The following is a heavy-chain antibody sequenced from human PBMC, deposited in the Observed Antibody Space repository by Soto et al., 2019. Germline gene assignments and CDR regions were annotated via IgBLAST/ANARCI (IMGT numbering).Heavy chain of an antibody. CDR2: VIPSCGTA. CDR1: GGTFSSYA. CDR3: ARELMVRGVIVFSRSAFDI. D-gene: IGHD3-10*01. V-gene: IGHV1-69*01. J-gene: IGHJ3*02. Sequence: QVQLVQSGAEVQKPGSAVKVSCKASGGTFSSYAISWVRQAPGQGLEWMGGVIPSCGTANYAQKFQGRATITAEETTSTAYMELSGLRSEDTAVYYGARELMVRGVIVFSRSAFDIWGQGTMVTVSS.